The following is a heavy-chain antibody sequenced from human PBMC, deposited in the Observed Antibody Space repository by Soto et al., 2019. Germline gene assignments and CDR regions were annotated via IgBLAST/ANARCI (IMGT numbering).Heavy chain of an antibody. Sequence: SETLSLTCTVSGGSISSGDYYWSWIRQPPGKGLEWIGYIYYSGSTYYNPFLKSRVTISVDTSKNQFSLKLSSVTAADTAVYYCARAYDILTGYSTNNWFDPWGQGTLVTVSS. D-gene: IGHD3-9*01. V-gene: IGHV4-30-4*01. CDR1: GGSISSGDYY. J-gene: IGHJ5*02. CDR3: ARAYDILTGYSTNNWFDP. CDR2: IYYSGST.